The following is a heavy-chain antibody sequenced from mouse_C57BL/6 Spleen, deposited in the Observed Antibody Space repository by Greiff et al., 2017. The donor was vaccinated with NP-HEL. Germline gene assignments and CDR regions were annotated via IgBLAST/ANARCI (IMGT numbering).Heavy chain of an antibody. CDR1: GFNIKDYY. CDR2: IDPEDAET. J-gene: IGHJ2*01. V-gene: IGHV14-2*01. CDR3: AREDYYGSSSWYFDY. D-gene: IGHD1-1*01. Sequence: EVQLQQSGAELVKPGASVKLSCTASGFNIKDYYMHWVKQRTEQGLEWIGRIDPEDAETKYDPKFQGKATITADTSSNTAYLQLSSLTSEDTAVYYCAREDYYGSSSWYFDYWGQGTTLTVSS.